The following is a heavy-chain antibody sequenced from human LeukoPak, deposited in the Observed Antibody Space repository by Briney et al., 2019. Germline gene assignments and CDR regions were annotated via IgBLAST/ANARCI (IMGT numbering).Heavy chain of an antibody. CDR3: LRDRPLGVG. V-gene: IGHV1-2*02. Sequence: ASVTVSCKASGYSFTGYYIYWVRQAPGQGLEWMGWTNPKSGATNYAQRFQGRVTMTSDTSIATAYMELSSLRSDDTAVYRCLRDRPLGVGWGQGTLVTVSS. CDR2: TNPKSGAT. CDR1: GYSFTGYY. D-gene: IGHD3-16*01. J-gene: IGHJ4*02.